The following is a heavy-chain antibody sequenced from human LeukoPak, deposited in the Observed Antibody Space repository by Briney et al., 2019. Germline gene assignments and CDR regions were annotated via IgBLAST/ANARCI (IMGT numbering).Heavy chain of an antibody. Sequence: SETLSLTCTVSGGSINNYYWSWIRQPPGKGLEWIGEINHSGSTTYNPSLKSRVTISVDTSKNQFSLKLSSVTAADTAVYYCARWMVGDAFDIWGQGTMVTVSS. CDR1: GGSINNYY. CDR3: ARWMVGDAFDI. CDR2: INHSGST. V-gene: IGHV4-34*01. D-gene: IGHD3-10*01. J-gene: IGHJ3*02.